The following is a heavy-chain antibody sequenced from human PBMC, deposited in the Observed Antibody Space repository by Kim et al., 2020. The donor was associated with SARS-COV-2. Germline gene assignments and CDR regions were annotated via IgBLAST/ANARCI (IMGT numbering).Heavy chain of an antibody. CDR3: AAEKSHIF. V-gene: IGHV1-58*01. Sequence: RGKTNYAQKFQERVTITRDMSTSTAYMELSSLRSEDTAVYYCAAEKSHIFWGQGTLVTVSS. D-gene: IGHD3-9*01. J-gene: IGHJ4*02. CDR2: RGKT.